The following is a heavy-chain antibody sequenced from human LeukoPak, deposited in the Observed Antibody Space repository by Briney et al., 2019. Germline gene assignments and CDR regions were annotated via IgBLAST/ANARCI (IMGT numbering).Heavy chain of an antibody. CDR2: ISSSSSHI. V-gene: IGHV3-21*01. CDR3: AREATYTSSWYRDWFDP. Sequence: GGSLRLSCEVSGFTFSSYSMNWVRQAPGKGLEWVSSISSSSSHIYYADLVKGRFTISRDNAKNSLYLQMSTLRAEDTAVYYCAREATYTSSWYRDWFDPWGQGTLVTVSS. CDR1: GFTFSSYS. D-gene: IGHD6-13*01. J-gene: IGHJ5*02.